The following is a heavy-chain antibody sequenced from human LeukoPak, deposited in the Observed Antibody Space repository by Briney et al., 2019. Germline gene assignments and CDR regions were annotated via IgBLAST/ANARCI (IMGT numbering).Heavy chain of an antibody. CDR1: GDSVSSNNAA. CDR2: TYYRSKWFN. V-gene: IGHV6-1*01. J-gene: IGHJ4*02. D-gene: IGHD5-12*01. Sequence: SQTLSLTCAISGDSVSSNNAAWNWIRQSPSRGLEWLGRTYYRSKWFNEYAISMKSRITINPDTSKNQFSLQLNSVTPEDTAVYFCAREGGYSGYDFYFDCWGQGTLVTVSS. CDR3: AREGGYSGYDFYFDC.